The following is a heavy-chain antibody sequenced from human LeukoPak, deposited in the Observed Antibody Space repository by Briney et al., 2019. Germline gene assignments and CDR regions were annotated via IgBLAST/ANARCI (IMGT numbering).Heavy chain of an antibody. Sequence: SETLSLTCTVSGYSISSGYYWGWIRQPPGKGLEWIGSIYHSGSTYYNPSLKSRVTISVDTSKNQFSLKLSSVTAADTAVYYCARIEGTAMVTANFDYWGQGTLVTVSS. J-gene: IGHJ4*02. D-gene: IGHD5-18*01. V-gene: IGHV4-38-2*02. CDR1: GYSISSGYY. CDR2: IYHSGST. CDR3: ARIEGTAMVTANFDY.